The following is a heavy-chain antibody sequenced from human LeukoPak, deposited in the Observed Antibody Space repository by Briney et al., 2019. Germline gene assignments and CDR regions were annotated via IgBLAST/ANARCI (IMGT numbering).Heavy chain of an antibody. J-gene: IGHJ3*02. Sequence: ASVKVSCTASGYTFTSYGISWVRQAPGQGLEWMGWISGYNGNTNYAQKLQGRVTMTTDTSTSTAYLELRSLRSDDTAVYYSSRDPGGGSGSPDAFDIWGQGTMVTVSS. CDR2: ISGYNGNT. V-gene: IGHV1-18*01. D-gene: IGHD3-22*01. CDR1: GYTFTSYG. CDR3: SRDPGGGSGSPDAFDI.